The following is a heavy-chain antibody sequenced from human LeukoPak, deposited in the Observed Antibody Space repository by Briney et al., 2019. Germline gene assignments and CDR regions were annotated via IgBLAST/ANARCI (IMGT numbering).Heavy chain of an antibody. CDR1: GFTFSSYA. D-gene: IGHD6-19*01. CDR3: ARAIEQWLDGDYYYYYYMDV. Sequence: PGGSLRLSCAASGFTFSSYAMSWVRQAPGKGLEWVSAISGSGGSTYYADSVKGRFTISRDNSKNTLYLQMNSLRAEDTAVYYCARAIEQWLDGDYYYYYYMDVWGKGTTVTVSS. CDR2: ISGSGGST. J-gene: IGHJ6*03. V-gene: IGHV3-23*01.